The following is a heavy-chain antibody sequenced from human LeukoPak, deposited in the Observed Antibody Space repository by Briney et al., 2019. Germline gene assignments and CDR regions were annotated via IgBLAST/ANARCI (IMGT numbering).Heavy chain of an antibody. CDR1: GFTVSSNY. CDR3: AREGYGDSFDY. D-gene: IGHD4-17*01. V-gene: IGHV3-66*02. CDR2: IYSGGST. J-gene: IGHJ4*02. Sequence: GGSLRLSCAASGFTVSSNYVSWVRQAPGKGLEWVSVIYSGGSTYYADSVKGRFTISRDNSKNTLCLQMNSLRAEDTAVYYCAREGYGDSFDYWGQGALVTVSS.